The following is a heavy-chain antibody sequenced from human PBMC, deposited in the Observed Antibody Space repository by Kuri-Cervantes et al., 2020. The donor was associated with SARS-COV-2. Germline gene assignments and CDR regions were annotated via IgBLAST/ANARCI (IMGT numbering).Heavy chain of an antibody. V-gene: IGHV4-34*01. D-gene: IGHD2-15*01. J-gene: IGHJ4*02. Sequence: SETLSLTCAVYGGSFSGYYWSWIRQPPGKGLEWIGEINHSGSTNYNPSLKSRVTISVDTSKNQFSLRLTSVTAADTAVYDCASVVVAAISYFDCWGQGTLVTVSS. CDR1: GGSFSGYY. CDR3: ASVVVAAISYFDC. CDR2: INHSGST.